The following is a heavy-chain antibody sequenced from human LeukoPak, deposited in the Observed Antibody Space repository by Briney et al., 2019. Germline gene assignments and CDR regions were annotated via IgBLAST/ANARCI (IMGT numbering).Heavy chain of an antibody. Sequence: GRSLRLSCAASAFTFSSYAMDWVRQAPGKGLEWVAVISYDGSNKYYADSVKGRFTISRDNSTNTLYLQMNSLRAEDTAVYYCARDQEGLYYDFWSGYPLALDYWGQGTLVTASS. CDR2: ISYDGSNK. D-gene: IGHD3-3*01. V-gene: IGHV3-30*01. J-gene: IGHJ4*02. CDR3: ARDQEGLYYDFWSGYPLALDY. CDR1: AFTFSSYA.